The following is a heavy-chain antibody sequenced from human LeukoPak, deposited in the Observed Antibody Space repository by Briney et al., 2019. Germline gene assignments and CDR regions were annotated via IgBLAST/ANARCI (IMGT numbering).Heavy chain of an antibody. CDR2: IKPDSGGT. J-gene: IGHJ4*02. Sequence: ASVKVSCKASGYIFSDYYMHWVRQAPGQGLEWMGWIKPDSGGTNYEQKFQGRVIMTLDTSISTAYMELTRLTSDDTAVYYCARRDYFDYWGQGTLVTVSS. V-gene: IGHV1-2*02. CDR3: ARRDYFDY. CDR1: GYIFSDYY.